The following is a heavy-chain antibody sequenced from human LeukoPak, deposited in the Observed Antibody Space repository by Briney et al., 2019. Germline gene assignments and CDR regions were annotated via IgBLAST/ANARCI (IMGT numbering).Heavy chain of an antibody. Sequence: SETLSLTCTVSGGSISSGGYYWSWIRQHPGKGLEWIGYIYYSGSTNYNPSLKSRVTISVDTSKNQFSLKLSSVTAADTAVYYCARSEQRAYSSGWYRSQGFDYWGQGTLVTVSS. J-gene: IGHJ4*02. CDR1: GGSISSGGYY. D-gene: IGHD6-19*01. CDR3: ARSEQRAYSSGWYRSQGFDY. V-gene: IGHV4-61*08. CDR2: IYYSGST.